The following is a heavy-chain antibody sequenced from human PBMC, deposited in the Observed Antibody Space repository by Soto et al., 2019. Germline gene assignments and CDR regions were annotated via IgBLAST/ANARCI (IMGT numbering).Heavy chain of an antibody. CDR3: ARGDDTAMENGFDY. CDR2: IIPIFGTA. J-gene: IGHJ4*02. CDR1: GGTFSSYA. D-gene: IGHD5-18*01. Sequence: VQLVQSGAEVKKPGSSVKVSCPASGGTFSSYAISWVRQAPGPGLEWMGGIIPIFGTANYAQKFQGRVTITADESTSTAYMELSSLRSEDTAVYYCARGDDTAMENGFDYWGQGTLVTVSS. V-gene: IGHV1-69*01.